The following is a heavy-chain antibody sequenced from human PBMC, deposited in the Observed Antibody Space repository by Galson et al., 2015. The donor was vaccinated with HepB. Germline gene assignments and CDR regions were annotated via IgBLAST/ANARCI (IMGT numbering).Heavy chain of an antibody. CDR1: GYTFSNYG. CDR2: ISANSGDT. Sequence: SVKVSCKASGYTFSNYGINWVRQAPGQGLEWMGWISANSGDTKFAQKLQGRLTMTTDTSTRTAHMDLRSLTNDDTAVYYCARGPIGDYGGHAFGYWGQGTLDTVSS. CDR3: ARGPIGDYGGHAFGY. D-gene: IGHD4-23*01. J-gene: IGHJ4*02. V-gene: IGHV1-18*01.